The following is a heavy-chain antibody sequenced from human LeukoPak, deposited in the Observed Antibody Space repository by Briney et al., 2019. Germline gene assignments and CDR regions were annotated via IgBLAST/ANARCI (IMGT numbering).Heavy chain of an antibody. V-gene: IGHV4-59*01. D-gene: IGHD3-22*01. J-gene: IGHJ4*02. CDR3: ARGYYDSSGYWGFDY. CDR1: GGSISSYY. CDR2: IYYNGST. Sequence: PSETLSLTCTVSGGSISSYYWSWIRQPPGKGLEWIGYIYYNGSTNYNPSLKSRVTISVDTSKNQFSLKLSSVTAADTAVYYCARGYYDSSGYWGFDYWGQGTLVTVSS.